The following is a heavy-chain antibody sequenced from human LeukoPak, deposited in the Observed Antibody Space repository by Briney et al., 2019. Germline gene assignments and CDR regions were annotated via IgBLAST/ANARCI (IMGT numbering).Heavy chain of an antibody. CDR3: ARDPSLPYSYDH. J-gene: IGHJ4*02. CDR1: GYSISSGYY. V-gene: IGHV4-38-2*02. Sequence: SETLSLTCTVSGYSISSGYYWGWIRQPPGKGLEWIGSIYHSGSTYYNPSLKSRVTISVDTSKNQFSLKLSSVTAADTAVYYCARDPSLPYSYDHWGQGTLVTVSS. CDR2: IYHSGST. D-gene: IGHD5-18*01.